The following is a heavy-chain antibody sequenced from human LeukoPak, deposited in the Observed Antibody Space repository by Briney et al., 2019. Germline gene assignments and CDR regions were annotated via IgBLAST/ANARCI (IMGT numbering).Heavy chain of an antibody. CDR1: GFTFSSYW. CDR3: ARGTGYSRYNWFDP. D-gene: IGHD6-13*01. J-gene: IGHJ5*02. V-gene: IGHV3-74*01. CDR2: INSDGSST. Sequence: GGSLRLSCAASGFTFSSYWMHWVRQAPGKGLVWVSRINSDGSSTSYADSVKGRFTISRDNAKNTLYLQMNSLRAEDTAVYYCARGTGYSRYNWFDPWGQGTLVTVSS.